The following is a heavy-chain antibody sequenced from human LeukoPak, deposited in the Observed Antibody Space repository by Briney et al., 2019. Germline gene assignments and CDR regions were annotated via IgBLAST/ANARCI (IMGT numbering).Heavy chain of an antibody. D-gene: IGHD6-19*01. CDR3: ARDGQWLDY. V-gene: IGHV4-30-4*01. J-gene: IGHJ4*02. CDR2: IYYGGST. Sequence: SETLSLTRTVSGGSISSGDYYWSWIRQPPGKGLEWIGYIYYGGSTYYNPSLKSRVTISVDTSKNQFSLKLSSVTAADTAVYYCARDGQWLDYWGQGTLVTVSS. CDR1: GGSISSGDYY.